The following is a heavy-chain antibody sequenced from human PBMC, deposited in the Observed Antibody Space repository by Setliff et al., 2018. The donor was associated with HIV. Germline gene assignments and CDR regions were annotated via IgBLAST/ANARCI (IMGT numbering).Heavy chain of an antibody. D-gene: IGHD3-3*01. V-gene: IGHV3-48*01. CDR1: GFTFSSYS. Sequence: PGGSLRLSCAAPGFTFSSYSMNWVRQAPGKGLEWVSYISSSSSTIYYADSVKGRFTTSRDNAKNSLYLQMNSLRAEDTAVYYCARDLPSGFLDYWGQGTLVTVSS. CDR3: ARDLPSGFLDY. J-gene: IGHJ4*02. CDR2: ISSSSSTI.